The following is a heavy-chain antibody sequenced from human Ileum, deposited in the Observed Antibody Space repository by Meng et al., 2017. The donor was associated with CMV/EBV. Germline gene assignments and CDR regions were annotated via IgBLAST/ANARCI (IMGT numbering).Heavy chain of an antibody. J-gene: IGHJ5*02. D-gene: IGHD6-19*01. Sequence: HAHVAGSVPGLVTPAETRSLTCPVSVYSISRGSYYWAGIRQPPEKGLEWMGSIYYSGSTYDNPSLRSRVTISVDTSKNQFSLKLTSVTAADTAIYYCAGDWGPYSSRGYFDPWGQGTLVTVSS. CDR1: VYSISRGSYY. CDR2: IYYSGST. CDR3: AGDWGPYSSRGYFDP. V-gene: IGHV4-38-2*02.